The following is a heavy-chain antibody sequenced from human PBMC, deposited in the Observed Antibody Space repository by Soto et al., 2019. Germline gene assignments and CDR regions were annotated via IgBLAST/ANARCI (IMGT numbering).Heavy chain of an antibody. CDR3: AGGGGYSYGDDAFDI. J-gene: IGHJ3*02. Sequence: PSETLSLTCTISGGSISSYYWSWIRQPPGKGLEWIGYIYYSGSTYYNPSLKSRVTISVDTSKNQFSLKLSSVTAADTAVYYCAGGGGYSYGDDAFDIWGQGTMVTVSS. V-gene: IGHV4-59*08. CDR2: IYYSGST. CDR1: GGSISSYY. D-gene: IGHD5-18*01.